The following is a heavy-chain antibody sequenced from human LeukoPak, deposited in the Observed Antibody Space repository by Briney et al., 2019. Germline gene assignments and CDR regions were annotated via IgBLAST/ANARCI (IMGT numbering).Heavy chain of an antibody. CDR1: GFTFSGSW. V-gene: IGHV3-7*01. J-gene: IGHJ4*02. D-gene: IGHD1/OR15-1a*01. CDR2: IKGDGSGK. Sequence: GGSLRLSCAASGFTFSGSWMSWVRQAPGKGLEWVATIKGDGSGKFYVDSVKGRFAISRDDAKSSLFLQMDSLRSGDTAVYYCTKNTHDYWGQGTLVTVSS. CDR3: TKNTHDY.